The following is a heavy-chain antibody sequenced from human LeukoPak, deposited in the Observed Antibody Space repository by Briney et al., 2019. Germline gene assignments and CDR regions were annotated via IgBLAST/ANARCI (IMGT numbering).Heavy chain of an antibody. D-gene: IGHD3-10*01. Sequence: SETLSLTCTVSGASIRTYYWSWIRQPAGKGLEWIGRISASGHTDHNPSLKSRVTMSVDTSKNQVSLNLNSVTAADTAVYYCASSLYYYTSGAGFDYWGQGTLVTVSA. V-gene: IGHV4-4*07. J-gene: IGHJ4*02. CDR2: ISASGHT. CDR1: GASIRTYY. CDR3: ASSLYYYTSGAGFDY.